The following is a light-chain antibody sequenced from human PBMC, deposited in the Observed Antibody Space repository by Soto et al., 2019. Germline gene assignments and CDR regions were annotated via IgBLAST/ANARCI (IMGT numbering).Light chain of an antibody. J-gene: IGKJ1*01. Sequence: DIQMTQSPSTLSVSVGDRVSITCRASQSISRYLGWYQQKPGKAPKLLIYDVSILESWVPSRFSGSGSGTEFTLTISSLQADDFATYYCQQYNSYSSWTVGQGTKVDIK. CDR3: QQYNSYSSWT. V-gene: IGKV1-5*01. CDR1: QSISRY. CDR2: DVS.